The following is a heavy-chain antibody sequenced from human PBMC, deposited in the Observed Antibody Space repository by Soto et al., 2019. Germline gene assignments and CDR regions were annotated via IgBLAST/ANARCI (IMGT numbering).Heavy chain of an antibody. Sequence: PGGSLRLSCAASGFTFSSYAMSWVRQAPGKGLEWVSAISGSGGSTYYADSVKGRFTISRDNSKNTLYLQMNSLRAEDTAVYYCANLNRVRFLEWLSLYGMDVWGQGTTVTVSS. CDR1: GFTFSSYA. CDR2: ISGSGGST. CDR3: ANLNRVRFLEWLSLYGMDV. D-gene: IGHD3-3*01. J-gene: IGHJ6*02. V-gene: IGHV3-23*01.